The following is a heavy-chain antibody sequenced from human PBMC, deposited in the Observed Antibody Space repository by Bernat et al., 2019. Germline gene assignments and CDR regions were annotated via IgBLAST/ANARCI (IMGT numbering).Heavy chain of an antibody. CDR1: GFTFSSYA. CDR2: ISYDGSNI. J-gene: IGHJ4*02. V-gene: IGHV3-30-3*01. Sequence: QVQLVESGGGVVQPGRSLRLSCAASGFTFSSYAMHWVRQAPGKGLEWVAVISYDGSNIYYADSVKGRFTISRDNSKNTLYLQMNSLRAEDTAVYYCARGAYYYDSSGYLDYWGQGTLVTVSS. D-gene: IGHD3-22*01. CDR3: ARGAYYYDSSGYLDY.